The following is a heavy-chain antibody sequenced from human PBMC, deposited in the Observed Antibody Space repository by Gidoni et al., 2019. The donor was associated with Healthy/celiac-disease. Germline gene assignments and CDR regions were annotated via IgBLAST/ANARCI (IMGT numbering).Heavy chain of an antibody. Sequence: EVQLVESGGGLVKPGGSLRLSCAASGFTFSSYSMNWVRQAPGKGLEWVSSISSSSSYIYYADSVKGRFTISRDNAKNSLYLQMNSLRAEDTAVYYCARDSSQAPPYYFDYWGQGTLVTVSS. CDR3: ARDSSQAPPYYFDY. V-gene: IGHV3-21*01. D-gene: IGHD2-2*01. CDR2: ISSSSSYI. CDR1: GFTFSSYS. J-gene: IGHJ4*02.